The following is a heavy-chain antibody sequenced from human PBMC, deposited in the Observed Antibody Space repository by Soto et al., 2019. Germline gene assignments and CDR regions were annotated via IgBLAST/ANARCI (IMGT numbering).Heavy chain of an antibody. V-gene: IGHV5-51*01. CDR2: IYPGDSDT. Sequence: GESLKISCKGSGYSFTSYWIGWVRQMPGKGLEWMGIIYPGDSDTRYSPSFQGQVTISADKSISTAYLQWGSLKASDTAMYYCARRAYYYDSSGYLTYSYYGMDVWGQGTTVTVSS. J-gene: IGHJ6*02. CDR3: ARRAYYYDSSGYLTYSYYGMDV. CDR1: GYSFTSYW. D-gene: IGHD3-22*01.